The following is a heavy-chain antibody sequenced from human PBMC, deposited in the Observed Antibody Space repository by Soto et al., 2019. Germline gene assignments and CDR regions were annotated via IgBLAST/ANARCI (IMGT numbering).Heavy chain of an antibody. CDR2: INPNSGGT. D-gene: IGHD5-18*01. Sequence: SVKVSCKASGYTFTGYYMHWVRQAPGQGLEWMGWINPNSGGTNYAQKFQGRVTMTRDTSISTAYMELSRLRSDDTAVYYCARDWVDTAIQGHYYYYYGMDVWGQGTTVTVSS. CDR1: GYTFTGYY. J-gene: IGHJ6*02. V-gene: IGHV1-2*02. CDR3: ARDWVDTAIQGHYYYYYGMDV.